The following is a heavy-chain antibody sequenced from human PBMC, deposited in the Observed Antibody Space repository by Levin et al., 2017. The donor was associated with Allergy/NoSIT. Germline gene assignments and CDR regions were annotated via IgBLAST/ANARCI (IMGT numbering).Heavy chain of an antibody. Sequence: GESLKISCQGSGYSFTSYWIGWVRQMPGKGLEWMGIIYPGDSDTRYSPSFQGQVTISADKSISTAYLQWSSLKASDTANYYCARRGTRDYYYMDVWGKGTTVTVSS. J-gene: IGHJ6*03. D-gene: IGHD1-1*01. CDR3: ARRGTRDYYYMDV. CDR2: IYPGDSDT. V-gene: IGHV5-51*01. CDR1: GYSFTSYW.